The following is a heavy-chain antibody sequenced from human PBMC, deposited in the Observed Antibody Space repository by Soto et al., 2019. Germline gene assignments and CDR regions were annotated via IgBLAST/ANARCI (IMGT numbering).Heavy chain of an antibody. D-gene: IGHD3-10*01. CDR3: ARDRSTMVRGDI. J-gene: IGHJ3*02. V-gene: IGHV3-21*01. CDR2: ISSSSSYI. CDR1: GFTFSSYS. Sequence: LSLTCAASGFTFSSYSMNWVRQAPGKGLEWVSSISSSSSYIYYADSVKGRFTISRDNAKNSLYLQMNSLRAEDTAVYYCARDRSTMVRGDIWGQGTMVTVSS.